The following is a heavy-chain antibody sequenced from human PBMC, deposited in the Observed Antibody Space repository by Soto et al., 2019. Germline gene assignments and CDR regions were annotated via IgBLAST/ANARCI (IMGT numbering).Heavy chain of an antibody. CDR2: INPSSGGT. V-gene: IGHV1-2*02. J-gene: IGHJ5*02. D-gene: IGHD6-13*01. CDR3: AKGGSSWTEWFDP. Sequence: QVQLVQSGAEVKKHGASVKVSCKASGYPLTAKYLHWVRQAPGQGLEWMGWINPSSGGTKEAQKFRGRVTRTRDTSISAAYMELSRLTSDDTAVYYCAKGGSSWTEWFDPWGQGTLVTVSS. CDR1: GYPLTAKY.